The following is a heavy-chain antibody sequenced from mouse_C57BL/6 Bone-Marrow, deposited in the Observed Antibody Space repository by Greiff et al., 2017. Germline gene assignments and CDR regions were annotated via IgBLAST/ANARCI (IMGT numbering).Heavy chain of an antibody. CDR3: ARGGGLRFDY. CDR2: IDPSDSYT. D-gene: IGHD2-4*01. Sequence: QVQLQQPGAELVMPGASVKLSCKASGYTFTSYWMHWVKQRPGQGLEWIGEIDPSDSYTNYNQKFKGKTTLTVDKSSSTAYMQLSSLTSEGSAVYYCARGGGLRFDYWGQGTTLTVSA. CDR1: GYTFTSYW. V-gene: IGHV1-69*01. J-gene: IGHJ2*01.